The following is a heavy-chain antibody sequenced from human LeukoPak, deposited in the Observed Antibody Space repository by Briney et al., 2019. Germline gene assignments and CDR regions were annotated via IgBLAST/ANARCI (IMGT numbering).Heavy chain of an antibody. V-gene: IGHV3-23*01. CDR2: ISGSGDAT. CDR1: AFTFSNHA. CDR3: AKDGHNSDWYYYMDV. J-gene: IGHJ6*03. D-gene: IGHD3/OR15-3a*01. Sequence: GGSLRLSCAASAFTFSNHAMTWVRQAPGKGLEWVSTISGSGDATWYADSVRGRFTISRDNSKSTLFLQMNSLRAEDTAVYYCAKDGHNSDWYYYMDVWGKGTTVTVSS.